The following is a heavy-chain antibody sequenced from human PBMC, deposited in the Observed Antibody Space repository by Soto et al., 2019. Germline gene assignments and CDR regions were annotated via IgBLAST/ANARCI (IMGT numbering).Heavy chain of an antibody. J-gene: IGHJ1*01. CDR2: IYYTGGT. CDR1: GDSISTRSNY. CDR3: AREGPPIRAHNPPEYXQH. V-gene: IGHV4-39*02. Sequence: PSETLSLTCTVSGDSISTRSNYWAWIRQPPGKGLEWIGSIYYTGGTYNPSLKSRVTLFLDTSKNQFSLNLNSVTAADTAVYYCAREGPPIRAHNPPEYXQHWGQGTPVTVSS.